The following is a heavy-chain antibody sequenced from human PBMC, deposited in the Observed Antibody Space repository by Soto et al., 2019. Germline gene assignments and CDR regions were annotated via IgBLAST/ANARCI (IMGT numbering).Heavy chain of an antibody. CDR2: ISSSGSTI. V-gene: IGHV3-11*01. CDR3: AREPYYDSSGYYYSWFDP. J-gene: IGHJ5*02. D-gene: IGHD3-22*01. Sequence: PGGSLRLSCAASGFTFSDYYMSWIRQAPGKGLEWVSYISSSGSTIYYADSVKGRFTISRDNAKNSLYLQMNSLRAEDTAVYYCAREPYYDSSGYYYSWFDPWGQGTLVTVSS. CDR1: GFTFSDYY.